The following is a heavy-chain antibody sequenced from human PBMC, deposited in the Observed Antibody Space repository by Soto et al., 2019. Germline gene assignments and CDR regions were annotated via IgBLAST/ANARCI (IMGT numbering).Heavy chain of an antibody. J-gene: IGHJ6*02. CDR3: ASGILTGYMGVAYYYYYGMDV. Sequence: ASVKVSCKASGGTFSSYAISWVRQAPEQGLEWMGGIIPIFGTANYAQKFQGRVTITADESTSTAYMELSSLRSEDTAVYYCASGILTGYMGVAYYYYYGMDVWGQGTTVTVSS. D-gene: IGHD3-9*01. CDR1: GGTFSSYA. V-gene: IGHV1-69*13. CDR2: IIPIFGTA.